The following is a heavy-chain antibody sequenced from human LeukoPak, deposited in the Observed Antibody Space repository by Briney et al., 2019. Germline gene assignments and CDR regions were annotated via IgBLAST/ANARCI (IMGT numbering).Heavy chain of an antibody. CDR1: GFSFSVYA. J-gene: IGHJ4*02. CDR2: IRNDGSNE. D-gene: IGHD2-21*02. Sequence: GESLRLSCAASGFSFSVYAMHWVRQAQGKGLEWVAFIRNDGSNENYADSVKGRFTISRDKSKNTLYLQMNSLRAEDTAVYYCANDRGDLPPYFDYWGQGTLVTVSS. V-gene: IGHV3-30*02. CDR3: ANDRGDLPPYFDY.